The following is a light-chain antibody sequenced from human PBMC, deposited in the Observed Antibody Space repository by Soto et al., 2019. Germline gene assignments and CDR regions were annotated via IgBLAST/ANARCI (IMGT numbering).Light chain of an antibody. CDR3: QQYYSAPLT. V-gene: IGKV1-39*01. Sequence: IQITQSPSSLSASLGYRVTIACRASQSVSNYLNWYQQTVGKAPQLLIYFASTLQKGVPSRFSGSGSGTDFTLTISSLQAEDVAVYYCQQYYSAPLTFGGGTKVDIK. CDR2: FAS. J-gene: IGKJ4*01. CDR1: QSVSNY.